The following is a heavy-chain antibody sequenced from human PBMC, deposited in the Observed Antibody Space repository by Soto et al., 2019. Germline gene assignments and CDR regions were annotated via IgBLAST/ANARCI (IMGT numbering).Heavy chain of an antibody. CDR2: ISAYNGNS. J-gene: IGHJ6*02. D-gene: IGHD2-21*01. Sequence: SXKVSFKASGYAXTGYGIRLVRQAPGQGLEWMGWISAYNGNSNYAQKFQERVTMTTDSSTTTGYMELRNLISDDTAVYYCARVRGIHYYLSGMDVWGQGTTGTVSS. CDR1: GYAXTGYG. CDR3: ARVRGIHYYLSGMDV. V-gene: IGHV1-18*01.